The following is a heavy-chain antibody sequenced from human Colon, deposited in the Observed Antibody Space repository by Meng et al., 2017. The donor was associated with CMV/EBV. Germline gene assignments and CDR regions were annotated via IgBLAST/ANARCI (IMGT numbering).Heavy chain of an antibody. CDR2: INPDESEK. D-gene: IGHD3-10*01. J-gene: IGHJ4*02. CDR1: GLTFSSYW. V-gene: IGHV3-7*04. Sequence: GGSLRLSCEVSGLTFSSYWFSWVRQAPEKGLEWVANINPDESEKYYLDSVKGRFTISRDNAKNSLYLQVNSLRVDDTAVYYCATDTARVRGYWGQGTLVTVSS. CDR3: ATDTARVRGY.